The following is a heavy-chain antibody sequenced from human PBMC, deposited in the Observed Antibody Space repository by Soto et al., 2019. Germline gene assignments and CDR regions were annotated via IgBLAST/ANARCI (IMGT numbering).Heavy chain of an antibody. CDR2: IHPSGGGS. V-gene: IGHV1-46*02. CDR3: ARGGHIAVVTASFDY. J-gene: IGHJ4*02. CDR1: GYSLNTYY. Sequence: APVKVSCEPSGYSLNTYYLHWVRHAPGQGLEWMGIIHPSGGGSTYAQKFLGRVTMTRDTSTSTVFMELSSLRSADTAVYYCARGGHIAVVTASFDYWGQGTLVTVSS. D-gene: IGHD2-21*02.